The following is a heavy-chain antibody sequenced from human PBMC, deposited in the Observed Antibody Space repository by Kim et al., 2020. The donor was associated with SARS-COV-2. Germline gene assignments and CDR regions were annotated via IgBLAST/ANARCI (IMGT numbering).Heavy chain of an antibody. Sequence: GGSLRLSCSASGFTFSHYAMHWVRQAPGKGLEWVAGISHDGGSTYYADSVKGRFTLSRDNSKNTLYLQMSSLRAEDTAVYSCVKIMAIAGKWGIDYWGQRTLLTVPS. D-gene: IGHD6-19*01. V-gene: IGHV3-64D*09. J-gene: IGHJ4*02. CDR2: ISHDGGST. CDR1: GFTFSHYA. CDR3: VKIMAIAGKWGIDY.